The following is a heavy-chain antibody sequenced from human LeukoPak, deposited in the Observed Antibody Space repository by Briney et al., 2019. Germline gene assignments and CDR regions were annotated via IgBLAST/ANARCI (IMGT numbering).Heavy chain of an antibody. D-gene: IGHD2-2*01. J-gene: IGHJ3*02. CDR3: AKVEDIVVVPAAQMAFDI. CDR2: ISGSGGNT. Sequence: GGSLRLSCAASGFTFSSYAMSWVRQAPGKGLEWVSAISGSGGNTYYADSVKGRFTISRDNSKNTLYLQMNSLRAEDTAVYYCAKVEDIVVVPAAQMAFDIWGQGTMVTVSS. V-gene: IGHV3-23*01. CDR1: GFTFSSYA.